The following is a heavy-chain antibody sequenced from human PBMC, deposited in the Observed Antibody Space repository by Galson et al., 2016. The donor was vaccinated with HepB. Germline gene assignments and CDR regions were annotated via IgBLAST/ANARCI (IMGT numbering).Heavy chain of an antibody. V-gene: IGHV3-49*04. CDR2: IRSKAYGGTT. D-gene: IGHD3-3*01. CDR3: TRDLGGGPYYYFWNDPYGLDV. J-gene: IGHJ6*02. Sequence: SLRLSCAASGITFSNAWMSWVRQAPGKGLEWVGFIRSKAYGGTTEYAASVKGRFTISRDDSKSIAYLQMNSLKTEDTAVYYCTRDLGGGPYYYFWNDPYGLDVWGQGTTVTVSS. CDR1: GITFSNAW.